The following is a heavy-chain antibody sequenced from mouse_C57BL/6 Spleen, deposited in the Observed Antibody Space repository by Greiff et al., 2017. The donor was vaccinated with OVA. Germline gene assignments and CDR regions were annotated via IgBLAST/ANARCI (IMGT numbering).Heavy chain of an antibody. CDR2: IYPGDGDT. J-gene: IGHJ4*01. D-gene: IGHD1-1*01. V-gene: IGHV1-82*01. CDR3: ARSPSYYGSSYDAMDY. CDR1: GYAFSSSW. Sequence: QVQLQQSGPELVKPGASVKISCKASGYAFSSSWMNWVKQRPGKGLEWIGRIYPGDGDTNYNGKFKGKATLTADKSSSTAYMQLSSLTSEDSAVYFCARSPSYYGSSYDAMDYWGQGTSVTVSS.